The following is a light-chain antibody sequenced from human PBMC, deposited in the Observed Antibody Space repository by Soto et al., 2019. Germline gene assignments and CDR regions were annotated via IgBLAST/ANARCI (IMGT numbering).Light chain of an antibody. CDR2: EVS. CDR3: TSYTRTRNLL. J-gene: IGLJ2*01. V-gene: IGLV2-14*01. CDR1: SSDVGAYNY. Sequence: QSVPTQPASVSGSPAQSITISCTGTSSDVGAYNYVSWYQHHPGRAPKLIIFEVSHRPSGVSDRFSGSKSGNTASLTISGLQTEDEADYYCTSYTRTRNLLFGGGTKLTVL.